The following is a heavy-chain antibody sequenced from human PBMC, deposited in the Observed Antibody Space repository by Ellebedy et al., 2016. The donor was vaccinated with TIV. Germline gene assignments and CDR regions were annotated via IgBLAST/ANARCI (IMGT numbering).Heavy chain of an antibody. CDR1: GASINSSSYY. D-gene: IGHD4-17*01. V-gene: IGHV4-39*01. CDR3: ARHSTVTTIGT. J-gene: IGHJ5*02. Sequence: MPSETLSLTCTVSGASINSSSYYWNWIRQPPGKGLEWVGTIYYNGYTYYHPSLKSRVAISVDSSKNQFSLKLSSVTAADTAIFYCARHSTVTTIGTWGQGALVTVSS. CDR2: IYYNGYT.